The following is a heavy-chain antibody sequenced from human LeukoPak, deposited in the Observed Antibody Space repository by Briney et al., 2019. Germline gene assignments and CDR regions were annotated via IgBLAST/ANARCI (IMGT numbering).Heavy chain of an antibody. CDR1: GFIFSDYY. J-gene: IGHJ4*02. CDR2: ISGRGDST. V-gene: IGHV3-23*01. Sequence: GGSLRLSCAASGFIFSDYYMSWIRQAPGKGLEWVSAISGRGDSTYYADSMKGRFTISRDNSKNTLYLQMNSLRAEDTAVYYCAKDLGCGGSCYDNRLDWGQGTLVTVSS. D-gene: IGHD2-15*01. CDR3: AKDLGCGGSCYDNRLD.